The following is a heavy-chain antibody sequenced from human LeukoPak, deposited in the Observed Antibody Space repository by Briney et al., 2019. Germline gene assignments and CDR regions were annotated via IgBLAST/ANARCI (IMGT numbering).Heavy chain of an antibody. CDR1: GGTFSSYA. Sequence: ASAKVSCKASGGTFSSYAISWVRQAPGQGLEWMGGIIPIFGTANYAQKFQGRVTITADESTSTAYMELSSLRSEDTAVYYCARDPNIAAAGTAYYYYYGMDVWGQGTTVTVSS. D-gene: IGHD6-13*01. J-gene: IGHJ6*02. V-gene: IGHV1-69*13. CDR2: IIPIFGTA. CDR3: ARDPNIAAAGTAYYYYYGMDV.